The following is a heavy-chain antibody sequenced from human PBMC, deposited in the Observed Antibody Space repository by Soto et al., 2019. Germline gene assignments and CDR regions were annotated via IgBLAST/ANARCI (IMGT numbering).Heavy chain of an antibody. CDR1: GFTFSSYW. Sequence: EVQLVESGGGLVQPGGSLRLSCAASGFTFSSYWMSWVRQAPGKGLEWVANIKQDGSEKYYVDSVKGRFTISRDNAKHSLYLQMNSLRAEDTAMYYCARVRVGELYPGYYYYYGMDVWGKGTPVTVST. CDR2: IKQDGSEK. J-gene: IGHJ6*04. CDR3: ARVRVGELYPGYYYYYGMDV. D-gene: IGHD3-10*01. V-gene: IGHV3-7*05.